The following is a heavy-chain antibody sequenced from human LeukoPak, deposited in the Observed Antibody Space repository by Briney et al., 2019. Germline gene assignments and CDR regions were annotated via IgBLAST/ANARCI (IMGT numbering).Heavy chain of an antibody. Sequence: ETGGSLRLSCAASGFTFSSYAMSWVRQAPGKGLEWVSAISGSGGSTYYADSVKGRFTISRDTSKNTLYLQMNSLRAEDTAVYYCAKGRYSGSYYNWFDPWGQGTLVTVSS. D-gene: IGHD1-26*01. CDR3: AKGRYSGSYYNWFDP. CDR1: GFTFSSYA. J-gene: IGHJ5*02. V-gene: IGHV3-23*01. CDR2: ISGSGGST.